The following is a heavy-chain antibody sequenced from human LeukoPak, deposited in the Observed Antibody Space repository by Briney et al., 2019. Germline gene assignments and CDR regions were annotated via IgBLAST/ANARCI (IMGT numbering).Heavy chain of an antibody. CDR2: IYYSGST. CDR3: AMGLPIDY. V-gene: IGHV4-59*02. Sequence: SETLSLTCTVSSGSVSSYYWSWIRQPPGKGLEWIGYIYYSGSTSYNPSLKSRVTISVDTAKNQFSLKLRSVTAADTAVYYCAMGLPIDYWGQGTLVTVSS. CDR1: SGSVSSYY. J-gene: IGHJ4*02.